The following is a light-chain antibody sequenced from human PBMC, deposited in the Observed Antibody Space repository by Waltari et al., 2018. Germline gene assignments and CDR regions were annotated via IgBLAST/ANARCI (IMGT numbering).Light chain of an antibody. CDR2: EGS. Sequence: QSALTQPASMSGSPGQSITISFTGTSSALGTYNLVSWFQQHPGKVPKLMIYEGSKRPSGVSYRFSGSKSGNTASLTISGLQAEDEADYYCSSYAGGVWVFGGGTKVTVL. V-gene: IGLV2-23*01. CDR3: SSYAGGVWV. J-gene: IGLJ3*02. CDR1: SSALGTYNL.